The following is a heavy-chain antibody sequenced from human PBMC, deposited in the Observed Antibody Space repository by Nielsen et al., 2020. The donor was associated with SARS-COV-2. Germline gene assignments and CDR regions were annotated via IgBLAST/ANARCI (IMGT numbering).Heavy chain of an antibody. CDR2: IYHSGST. CDR1: GGSISSGGYS. V-gene: IGHV4-30-2*01. D-gene: IGHD3-10*01. J-gene: IGHJ4*02. Sequence: SETLSLTCAVSGGSISSGGYSWSWIRQPPGKGLEWIGYIYHSGSTYYNPSLKSRVTISVDRSKNQFSLKLSSVTAADTAVYYCATAGWEVAGPLWFLDYWGQGTLVTVSS. CDR3: ATAGWEVAGPLWFLDY.